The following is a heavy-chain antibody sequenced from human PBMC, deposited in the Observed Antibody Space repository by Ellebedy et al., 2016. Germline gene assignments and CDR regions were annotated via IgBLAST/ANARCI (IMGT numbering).Heavy chain of an antibody. CDR1: GGSFSGYY. J-gene: IGHJ4*02. D-gene: IGHD3-9*01. CDR3: ARGRYDILTGYYNGGRFDY. CDR2: INHSGST. V-gene: IGHV4-34*01. Sequence: SETLSLXCAVYGGSFSGYYWRWIRQPPGKGLEWIGEINHSGSTNYNPSLKSRVTISVDTSKNQFSLKLSSVTAADTAVYYCARGRYDILTGYYNGGRFDYWGQGTLVTVSS.